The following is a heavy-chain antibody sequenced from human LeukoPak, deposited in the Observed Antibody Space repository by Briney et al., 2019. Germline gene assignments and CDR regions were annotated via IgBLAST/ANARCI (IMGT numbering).Heavy chain of an antibody. CDR1: GGTFSSYA. J-gene: IGHJ4*02. CDR3: ARGVVDYYDSSGYYYAYYFDY. V-gene: IGHV1-69*13. Sequence: ASVKVSCKASGGTFSSYAISWVRQAPGQGLEWMGGIIPIFGTANYAQKFQGRVTITADESTGTAYMELSSLRSEDTAVYYCARGVVDYYDSSGYYYAYYFDYWGQGTLVTVSS. CDR2: IIPIFGTA. D-gene: IGHD3-22*01.